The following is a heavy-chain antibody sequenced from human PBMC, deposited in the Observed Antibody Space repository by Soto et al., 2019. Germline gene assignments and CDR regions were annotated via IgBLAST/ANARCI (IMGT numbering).Heavy chain of an antibody. V-gene: IGHV3-11*05. CDR2: ISSSRSYT. D-gene: IGHD1-1*01. CDR3: ARDAPTNDYYYGMDV. J-gene: IGHJ6*02. CDR1: GFTFRDYY. Sequence: QVQLVDSGGGLVKPGGSLRLSCVASGFTFRDYYMSWIRQAPGKGLEWVSYISSSRSYTKYADSVKGRFTISRDNAKNSVYLQMNSLRAEDTAVYYCARDAPTNDYYYGMDVWGQGTTVTVSS.